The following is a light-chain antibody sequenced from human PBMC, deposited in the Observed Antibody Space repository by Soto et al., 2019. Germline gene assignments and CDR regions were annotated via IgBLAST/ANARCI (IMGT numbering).Light chain of an antibody. CDR1: QGISTN. CDR3: QQSLYTPWT. J-gene: IGKJ1*01. Sequence: DVQMTQSPSSLSAFVGDRVTITCRASQGISTNLNWYQQKPGKAPELLIYSTSTLHSGVPSRFSGTRSGTDFTLSISSLQPEDFATYYCQQSLYTPWTFGQGTKVELK. CDR2: STS. V-gene: IGKV1-39*01.